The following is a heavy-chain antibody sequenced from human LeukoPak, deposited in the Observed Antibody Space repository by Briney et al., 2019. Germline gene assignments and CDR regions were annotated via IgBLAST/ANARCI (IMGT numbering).Heavy chain of an antibody. CDR3: ATGYSSGWHRYWYFDL. Sequence: ASVKVSCKASGYTFTSYYMHWVRQAPGQGLEWMGIINPSGGSTSYAQKFQGRVTMTRDTSTSTVYMELSSLRSEDTAVYYCATGYSSGWHRYWYFDLWGRGTLVTVSS. V-gene: IGHV1-46*01. J-gene: IGHJ2*01. CDR1: GYTFTSYY. CDR2: INPSGGST. D-gene: IGHD6-19*01.